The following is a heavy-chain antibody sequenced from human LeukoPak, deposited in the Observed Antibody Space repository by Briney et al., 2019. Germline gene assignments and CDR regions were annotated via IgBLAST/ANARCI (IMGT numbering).Heavy chain of an antibody. CDR3: AKDEGQGADY. CDR1: GFTFSTYA. D-gene: IGHD3-16*01. Sequence: GGSLRLSCAASGFTFSTYAMTWVRQAPGKGLEWVSLISGTGGSTYYADSVKGRFTISRDNSKNTLYLQMNSLRAEDTAVYYCAKDEGQGADYWGQGTLVSVSS. V-gene: IGHV3-23*01. CDR2: ISGTGGST. J-gene: IGHJ4*02.